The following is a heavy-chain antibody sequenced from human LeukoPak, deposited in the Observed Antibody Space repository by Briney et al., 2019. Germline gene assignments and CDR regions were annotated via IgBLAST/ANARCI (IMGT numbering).Heavy chain of an antibody. CDR2: IYSGGST. CDR3: ARDREVHGDHGDY. V-gene: IGHV3-66*01. D-gene: IGHD4-17*01. CDR1: GFTVSSNY. Sequence: AGGSLRLSCAASGFTVSSNYMSWVRQAPGKGLEWVSVIYSGGSTYYADSVKGRFTISRNNSKNTLYLQMNSLRAEDTAVYYCARDREVHGDHGDYWGQGTLVTVSS. J-gene: IGHJ4*02.